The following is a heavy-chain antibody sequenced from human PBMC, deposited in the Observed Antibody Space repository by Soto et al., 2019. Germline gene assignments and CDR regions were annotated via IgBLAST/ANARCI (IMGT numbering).Heavy chain of an antibody. V-gene: IGHV3-23*01. Sequence: GGSLRLSCAASGFTFSSYAMSWVRQAPGKGLEWVSAISGSGGSTYYADSVKGRFTISRDNSKNTLYLQMNSLRAEDTAVYYSATYARGPRASATRPGYYLLNRDPGTL. CDR2: ISGSGGST. D-gene: IGHD1-26*01. CDR1: GFTFSSYA. CDR3: ATYARGPRASATRPGYYLLN. J-gene: IGHJ4*01.